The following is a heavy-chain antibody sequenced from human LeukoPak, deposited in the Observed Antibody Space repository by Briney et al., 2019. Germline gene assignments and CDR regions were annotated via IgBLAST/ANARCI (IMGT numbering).Heavy chain of an antibody. V-gene: IGHV3-23*01. CDR3: AKDPAMVVPAAIAFDI. CDR1: GFTFSNYA. D-gene: IGHD2-2*01. CDR2: ISGGGDNT. Sequence: GGSLRLSCAASGFTFSNYAMNWVRQAPGKGLEWVSPISGGGDNTYYADSVKGRFTISRDKSKNALYLQMNSMRAEDTAVYYCAKDPAMVVPAAIAFDIWGQGTMVTVSS. J-gene: IGHJ3*02.